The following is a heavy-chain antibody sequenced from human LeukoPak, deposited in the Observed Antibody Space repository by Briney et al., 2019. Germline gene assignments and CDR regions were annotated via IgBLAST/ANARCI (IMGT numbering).Heavy chain of an antibody. J-gene: IGHJ6*02. CDR2: INHSGST. CDR3: ARGVTVDTSYYYYYGMDV. Sequence: PSETLSLTCAVYGGSFSGYYWSWIRQPPGKGLECIGEINHSGSTNYNPSLKSRVTISVDTSKNQFSLKLSSVTAADTAVYYCARGVTVDTSYYYYYGMDVWGQGTTVTVSS. V-gene: IGHV4-34*01. D-gene: IGHD5-18*01. CDR1: GGSFSGYY.